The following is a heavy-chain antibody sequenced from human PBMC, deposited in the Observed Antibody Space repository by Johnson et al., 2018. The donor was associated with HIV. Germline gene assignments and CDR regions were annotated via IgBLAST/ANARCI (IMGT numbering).Heavy chain of an antibody. V-gene: IGHV3-23*04. CDR2: ISGSGGST. D-gene: IGHD3-9*01. CDR3: AKELPSYDILTGPGAFDI. J-gene: IGHJ3*02. CDR1: GFTFSSYA. Sequence: MQLVESGGGLVQPGGSLRLSCAASGFTFSSYAMSWVRQAPGKGLEWVSAISGSGGSTYYADSVKGRFTISRDNSKNTLYLQMNSLRAEDTAVYYCAKELPSYDILTGPGAFDIWGQGTMVTVSS.